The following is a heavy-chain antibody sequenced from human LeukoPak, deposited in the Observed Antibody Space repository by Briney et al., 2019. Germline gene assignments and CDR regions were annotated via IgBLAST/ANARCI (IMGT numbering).Heavy chain of an antibody. CDR3: ARFLIYYDSSGYHPYFDY. J-gene: IGHJ4*02. D-gene: IGHD3-22*01. V-gene: IGHV4-30-4*08. CDR1: GGSISSGGYY. Sequence: PSQTLSLTCTVSGGSISSGGYYWSWIRQPPGKGLEWIGYIYYSGSTYYNLSLKSRVAISVDTSKNQFSLKLSSVTAADTAVYYCARFLIYYDSSGYHPYFDYWGQGTLVTVSS. CDR2: IYYSGST.